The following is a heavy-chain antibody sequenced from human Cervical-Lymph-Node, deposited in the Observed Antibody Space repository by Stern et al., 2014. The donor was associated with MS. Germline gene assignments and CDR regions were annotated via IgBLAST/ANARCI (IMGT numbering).Heavy chain of an antibody. CDR3: ARERGDYFYYGMDV. V-gene: IGHV3-33*01. CDR2: IWYDGSNG. Sequence: VQLVESGGGAVQPGRSLRLSCAASGFTFSGYGMHWVRQAPGKGLEWVAIIWYDGSNGYYADSVKGRFTISRDNSKNTLYLQMNSLRAEDTAVYYCARERGDYFYYGMDVWGQGTTVTVSS. D-gene: IGHD3-10*01. CDR1: GFTFSGYG. J-gene: IGHJ6*02.